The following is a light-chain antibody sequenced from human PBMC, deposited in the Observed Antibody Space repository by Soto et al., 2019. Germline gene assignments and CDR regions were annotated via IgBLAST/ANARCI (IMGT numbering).Light chain of an antibody. Sequence: ETVLTQSPGTLSLSPGERATLSCRASQSVWSSLLAWYQHKPGQTPRLLIYGASSRATGIPDRFSGSGSETDFTLTISRLEPEDFAVYYCQQYGRPWTFGQGTKVEIK. V-gene: IGKV3-20*01. CDR2: GAS. CDR1: QSVWSSL. J-gene: IGKJ1*01. CDR3: QQYGRPWT.